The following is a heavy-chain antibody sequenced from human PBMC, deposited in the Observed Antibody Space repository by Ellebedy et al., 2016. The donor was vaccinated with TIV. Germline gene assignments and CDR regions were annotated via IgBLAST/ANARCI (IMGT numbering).Heavy chain of an antibody. CDR2: INAGNGNT. J-gene: IGHJ4*02. CDR1: GYTFSSSK. CDR3: AKQGGYSYGSPFDY. V-gene: IGHV1-3*01. Sequence: AASVKVSCKASGYTFSSSKMHWVRQAPGQRLEWMGWINAGNGNTKYSQKFQGRVTITRDTSATTVYMELSSLRSEDTAVYYCAKQGGYSYGSPFDYWGQGTLVTVSS. D-gene: IGHD5-18*01.